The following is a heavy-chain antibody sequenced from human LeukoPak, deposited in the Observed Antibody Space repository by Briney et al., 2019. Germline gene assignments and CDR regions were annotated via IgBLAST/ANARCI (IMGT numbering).Heavy chain of an antibody. V-gene: IGHV4-34*01. CDR3: ARRRLKQWLVLSYGMDV. J-gene: IGHJ6*02. CDR2: INHSGST. CDR1: GGSFSGYY. D-gene: IGHD6-19*01. Sequence: RPSETLSLTCAVYGGSFSGYYWSWIRQPPGKGLEWIGEINHSGSTNYNPSLKSRVTISVDTSKNQFSLKLSSVTAADTAVYYCARRRLKQWLVLSYGMDVWGQGTTVTVSS.